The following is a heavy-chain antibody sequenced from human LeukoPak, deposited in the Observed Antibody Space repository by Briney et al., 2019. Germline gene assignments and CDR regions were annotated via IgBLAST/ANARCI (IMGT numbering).Heavy chain of an antibody. CDR2: INPNSGGT. D-gene: IGHD3-9*01. V-gene: IGHV1-2*02. CDR3: ARFLLRYFDYQGNWFDP. J-gene: IGHJ5*02. Sequence: ASVKVSCKASGYTFTGYYMHWVRQAPGQGLEWMGWINPNSGGTNYAQKFQGRVTMTRDTSISTAYMELSRLRSDDTAVYYCARFLLRYFDYQGNWFDPWGQGTLVTVSS. CDR1: GYTFTGYY.